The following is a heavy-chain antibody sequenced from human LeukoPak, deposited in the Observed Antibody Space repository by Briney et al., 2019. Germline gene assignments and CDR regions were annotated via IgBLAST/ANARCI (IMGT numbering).Heavy chain of an antibody. CDR3: ATSKAAGDRAFDI. CDR1: GYTFNAYY. V-gene: IGHV1-2*02. CDR2: IHPNSGDT. J-gene: IGHJ3*02. D-gene: IGHD7-27*01. Sequence: ASVKVSCKASGYTFNAYYMHWVRQAPGQGLEWMGWIHPNSGDTNYAQKFQGRVTITRDTSINTAYMELSRLTSDDTAVYYCATSKAAGDRAFDIWGQGTMVTVSS.